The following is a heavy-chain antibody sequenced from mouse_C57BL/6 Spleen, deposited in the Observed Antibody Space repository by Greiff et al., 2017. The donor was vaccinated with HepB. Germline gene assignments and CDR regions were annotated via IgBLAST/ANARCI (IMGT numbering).Heavy chain of an antibody. CDR1: GFTFTDYY. Sequence: EVKVVESGGGLVQPGGSLSLSCAASGFTFTDYYMSWVRQPPGKALEWLGFIRNKANGYTTEYSASVKGRFTISRDNSQSILYLQMNALRAEDSATYYCARSYGSRHFDYWGQGTTLTVSS. J-gene: IGHJ2*01. CDR2: IRNKANGYTT. D-gene: IGHD1-1*01. CDR3: ARSYGSRHFDY. V-gene: IGHV7-3*01.